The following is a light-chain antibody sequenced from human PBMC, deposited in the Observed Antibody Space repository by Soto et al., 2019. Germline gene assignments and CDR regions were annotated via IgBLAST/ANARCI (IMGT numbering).Light chain of an antibody. Sequence: IQMTQSPSSLSASVGDRVTITCRASQGIGNSLAWYQQKPGKLPKLLIHAASSLQSGVPSRFSGSGSGTDFTLTISSLQPEDFATYYCLQDYNYPLTFGQGTKVEIK. J-gene: IGKJ1*01. CDR1: QGIGNS. CDR2: AAS. V-gene: IGKV1-6*01. CDR3: LQDYNYPLT.